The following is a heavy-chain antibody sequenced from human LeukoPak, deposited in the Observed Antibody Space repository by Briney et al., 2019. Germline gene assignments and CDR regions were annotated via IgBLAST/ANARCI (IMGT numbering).Heavy chain of an antibody. CDR1: GGTFSNYA. J-gene: IGHJ4*02. D-gene: IGHD5-12*01. Sequence: SVKVSCKASGGTFSNYAISWVRQAPGQGLEWMGGIIPIFGTANYAQKFRGRVTITADKSTRTAYMELSSLRSEDTAVYYCARDGGGYDPMVDYWGQGTLVTVSS. V-gene: IGHV1-69*06. CDR3: ARDGGGYDPMVDY. CDR2: IIPIFGTA.